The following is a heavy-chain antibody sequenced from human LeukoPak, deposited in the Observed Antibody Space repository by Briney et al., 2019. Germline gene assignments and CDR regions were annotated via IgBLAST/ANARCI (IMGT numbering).Heavy chain of an antibody. CDR2: ISWNSYII. J-gene: IGHJ4*02. CDR1: RFTFDDYD. V-gene: IGHV3-9*01. D-gene: IGHD3-10*01. Sequence: PGGSLRLSCAASRFTFDDYDVHWVRQAPGKGLEWVSGISWNSYIIGYVDSVKGRFTISRDNAKNSLYLQMNSLRAEDTALYYCAKDRTMVRGVFDYWGQGTLVTVSS. CDR3: AKDRTMVRGVFDY.